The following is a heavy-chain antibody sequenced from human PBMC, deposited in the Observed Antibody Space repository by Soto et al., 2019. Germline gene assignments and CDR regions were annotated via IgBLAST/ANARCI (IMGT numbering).Heavy chain of an antibody. Sequence: EVQLVESGGGLVQPGGSLRLSCEASGFTFRNYDMHWVRQGTGKGLEWVSGISAAGDPDYADSVEGRFTISRENAQNSFWLQMNSLRVGDTAVYYCARTDRDFYGLDVWGQGTTVIVSS. D-gene: IGHD1-1*01. V-gene: IGHV3-13*05. CDR2: ISAAGDP. CDR1: GFTFRNYD. CDR3: ARTDRDFYGLDV. J-gene: IGHJ6*02.